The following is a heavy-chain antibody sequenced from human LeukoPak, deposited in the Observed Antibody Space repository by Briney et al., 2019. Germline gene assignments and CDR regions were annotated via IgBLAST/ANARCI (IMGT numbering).Heavy chain of an antibody. CDR1: GYTFTGYY. Sequence: ASVKVSCKASGYTFTGYYMHWVRQAPGQGVEWMGWMNPNSGGTNYAQKCQGRVTMTRDTSISTAYMELSRLRSDNTAVYYCARDTAMVTYWFDPWGQGTLVTVSS. CDR2: MNPNSGGT. D-gene: IGHD5-18*01. CDR3: ARDTAMVTYWFDP. V-gene: IGHV1-2*02. J-gene: IGHJ5*02.